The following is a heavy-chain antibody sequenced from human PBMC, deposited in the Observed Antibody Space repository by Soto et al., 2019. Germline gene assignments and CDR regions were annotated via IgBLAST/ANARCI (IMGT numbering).Heavy chain of an antibody. J-gene: IGHJ4*02. D-gene: IGHD1-26*01. CDR1: GLSISSGGYE. V-gene: IGHV4-31*03. Sequence: QVQLEESGPGLVKPSQTLSLTCTVSGLSISSGGYEWSWIRQHPGKGLELIGHIYDAGRTYYNPAFTGRVSISADTSKSQFSLMLTSGTAADTAVYYCARGGVGATKYFDYWGQGTLVTVSA. CDR3: ARGGVGATKYFDY. CDR2: IYDAGRT.